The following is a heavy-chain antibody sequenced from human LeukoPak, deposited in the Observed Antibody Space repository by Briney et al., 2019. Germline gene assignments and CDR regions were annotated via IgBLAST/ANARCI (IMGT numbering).Heavy chain of an antibody. CDR3: AAAGDNFDY. CDR1: GFTFSSND. CDR2: ISITSKTI. V-gene: IGHV3-48*01. D-gene: IGHD6-25*01. J-gene: IGHJ4*02. Sequence: GGSLRLSCTGSGFTFSSNDMSWVRQPPGKGLEWVSYISITSKTIKYADSVKGRFTISRDNSKNTLHLQMNSLRAEDTAVYYCAAAGDNFDYWGQGTLVTVSS.